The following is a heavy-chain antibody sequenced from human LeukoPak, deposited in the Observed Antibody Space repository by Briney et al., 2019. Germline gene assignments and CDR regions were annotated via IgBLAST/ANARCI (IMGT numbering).Heavy chain of an antibody. D-gene: IGHD5-18*01. CDR3: ARGRLTAMVDYFDY. CDR2: IDTSGSI. Sequence: SETLSLTCTVSGGSISSGSNYWTWIRQPAGKGLEWIGRIDTSGSINYNPSLKSRVTISVDTSKNHFSLKLSSVTAADTAVYYCARGRLTAMVDYFDYWGQGTLITVSS. V-gene: IGHV4-61*02. J-gene: IGHJ4*02. CDR1: GGSISSGSNY.